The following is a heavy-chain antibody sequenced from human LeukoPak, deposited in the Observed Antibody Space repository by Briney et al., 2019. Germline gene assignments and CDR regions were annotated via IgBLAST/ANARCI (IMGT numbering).Heavy chain of an antibody. CDR2: IYYSGST. J-gene: IGHJ5*02. CDR3: AREGQWLKGGHWFDP. D-gene: IGHD6-19*01. Sequence: SETLSLTCTVSGGSISSYYWGWIRQPPGKGLEWIGYIYYSGSTNYNPSLKSRVTISVDTSKNQFSLKLSSVTAADTAVYYCAREGQWLKGGHWFDPWGQGTLVTVSS. CDR1: GGSISSYY. V-gene: IGHV4-59*12.